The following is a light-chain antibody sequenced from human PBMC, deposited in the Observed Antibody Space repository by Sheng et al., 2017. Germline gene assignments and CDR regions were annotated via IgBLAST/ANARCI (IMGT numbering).Light chain of an antibody. V-gene: IGKV1-12*01. J-gene: IGKJ3*01. CDR2: AAS. CDR3: QQYKNWSPIT. CDR1: QGISSW. Sequence: DIQMTQSPSSVSASVGDRVTITCRASQGISSWLAWYQQKPGKAPRLLIYAASSLQSGVPSRFSGSGSGTDFTLTISSLQSEDFAVYYCQQYKNWSPITFGPGTKVEIK.